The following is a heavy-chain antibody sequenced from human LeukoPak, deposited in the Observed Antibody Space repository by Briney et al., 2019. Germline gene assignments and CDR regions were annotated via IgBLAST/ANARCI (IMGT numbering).Heavy chain of an antibody. CDR3: AKRTGTGSYYKSLDY. CDR2: ISGSGAYS. CDR1: GFTFSTYA. Sequence: GGSLRLSCAASGFTFSTYAMSWVRQAPGKGLEWVSTISGSGAYSFYADSVKGRFTISRDNSKNTLYLQMNSLRDEDTAVYYCAKRTGTGSYYKSLDYWGQGTLVTVSS. D-gene: IGHD3-10*01. J-gene: IGHJ4*02. V-gene: IGHV3-23*01.